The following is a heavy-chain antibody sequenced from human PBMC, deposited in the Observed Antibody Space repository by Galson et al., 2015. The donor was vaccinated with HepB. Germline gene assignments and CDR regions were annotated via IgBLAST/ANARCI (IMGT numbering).Heavy chain of an antibody. CDR2: IIPIFGTA. CDR3: ARNPPNYYDSSGYYAYFDL. D-gene: IGHD3-22*01. CDR1: GGTFSSYA. Sequence: SVKVSCKASGGTFSSYAISWVRQAPGQGLEWMGGIIPIFGTANYAQKFQGRVTITADKSTSTAYMELSSLRSEDTAVYYCARNPPNYYDSSGYYAYFDLWGRGTLVTVSS. V-gene: IGHV1-69*06. J-gene: IGHJ2*01.